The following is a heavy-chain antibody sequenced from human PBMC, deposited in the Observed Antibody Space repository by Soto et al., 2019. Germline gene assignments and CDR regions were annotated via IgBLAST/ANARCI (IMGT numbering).Heavy chain of an antibody. CDR1: GFTFSSYG. CDR2: ISYDGSNK. J-gene: IGHJ4*02. Sequence: WGSLRLSCAAFGFTFSSYGMHWVRQAPGKGLEWVAVISYDGSNKYYADSVKGRFTISRDNSKNTLYLQMNSLRAEDTAVYYCAKAYSSGWYGASTPYYFDYWGQGTLVTVSS. V-gene: IGHV3-30*18. CDR3: AKAYSSGWYGASTPYYFDY. D-gene: IGHD6-19*01.